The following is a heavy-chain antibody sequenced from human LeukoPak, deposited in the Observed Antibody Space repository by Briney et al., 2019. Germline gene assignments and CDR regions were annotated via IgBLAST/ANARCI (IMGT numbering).Heavy chain of an antibody. CDR1: GYTFTSYA. J-gene: IGHJ4*02. V-gene: IGHV7-4-1*02. CDR3: ARDTVGATPGVIDC. D-gene: IGHD1-26*01. Sequence: ASVKVSCKASGYTFTSYAMNWVRQAPGQGLEWMGWINTNTGNPTYAQGFTGRFVFSLDTSVSTAYLQISSLKAEDTAVYYCARDTVGATPGVIDCWGQGTLVTVSS. CDR2: INTNTGNP.